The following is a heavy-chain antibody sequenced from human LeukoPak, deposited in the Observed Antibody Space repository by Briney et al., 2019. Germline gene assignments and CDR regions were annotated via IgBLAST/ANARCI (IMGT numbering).Heavy chain of an antibody. CDR2: INPSGGST. J-gene: IGHJ4*02. CDR3: ARTHYDFWSGQGIFDY. CDR1: GYTFTSYY. D-gene: IGHD3-3*01. Sequence: GASVKVSCKASGYTFTSYYMHWVRQAPGQGLERMGIINPSGGSTSYAQKFQGRVTMTRDTSTSTVYMELSSLRSEDTAVYYCARTHYDFWSGQGIFDYWGQGTLVTVSS. V-gene: IGHV1-46*01.